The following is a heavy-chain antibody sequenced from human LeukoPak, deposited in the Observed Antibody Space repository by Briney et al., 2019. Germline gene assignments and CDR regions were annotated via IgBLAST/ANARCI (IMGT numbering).Heavy chain of an antibody. Sequence: PGGSLRLSCAASGFTFSSYSMNWVRQPPGKGLEWIGEINHSGSTNYNPSLKSRVTISVDTSKNQFSLKLSSVTAADTAVYYCARLYGSGSDNDRRYYYYYYMDVWGKGTTVTVSS. CDR1: GFTFSSYS. CDR2: INHSGST. V-gene: IGHV4-34*01. J-gene: IGHJ6*03. CDR3: ARLYGSGSDNDRRYYYYYYMDV. D-gene: IGHD3-10*01.